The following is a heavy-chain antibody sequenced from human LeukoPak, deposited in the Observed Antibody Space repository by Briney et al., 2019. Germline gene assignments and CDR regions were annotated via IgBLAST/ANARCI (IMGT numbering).Heavy chain of an antibody. CDR1: RFTFRTYA. CDR3: AIGGSVSSPAPFDY. CDR2: ISGGGDST. V-gene: IGHV3-23*01. D-gene: IGHD6-13*01. Sequence: PGGSLRLSCAASRFTFRTYAMNWVRQAPGKGLEWVSTISGGGDSTYYADSVKGRFTISRDNSKNTLYVQMNSLRAEDTAVYYCAIGGSVSSPAPFDYWGQGTLVTVSS. J-gene: IGHJ4*02.